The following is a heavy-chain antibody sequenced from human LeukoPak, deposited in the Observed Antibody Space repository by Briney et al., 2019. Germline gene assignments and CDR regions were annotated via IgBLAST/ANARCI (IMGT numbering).Heavy chain of an antibody. V-gene: IGHV4-59*08. D-gene: IGHD6-13*01. CDR1: GGSISRYY. J-gene: IGHJ4*02. CDR2: IYYSGSP. CDR3: ARHGYSSSWYSRYFDY. Sequence: SETLSLTCTVSGGSISRYYWRWIRQPPGKGLEWIGYIYYSGSPNYNPPLKSRVTISVATSKNQFSLKLSSVTAADTAVYYCARHGYSSSWYSRYFDYWGQGTLVTVSS.